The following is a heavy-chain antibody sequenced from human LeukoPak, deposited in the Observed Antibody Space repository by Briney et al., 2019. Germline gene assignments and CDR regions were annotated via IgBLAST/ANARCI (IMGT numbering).Heavy chain of an antibody. D-gene: IGHD4-11*01. CDR3: AKDAIVRDYSNSDY. Sequence: ASVKDSCKASGYTFTGYYMHWVRQAPGQGLEWMGWINPDTGGTTYAQRFQGRVTMTRDTSISTAYMELSRLTSDDTAVYYCAKDAIVRDYSNSDYWGQGTLVTVSS. CDR1: GYTFTGYY. V-gene: IGHV1-2*02. CDR2: INPDTGGT. J-gene: IGHJ4*02.